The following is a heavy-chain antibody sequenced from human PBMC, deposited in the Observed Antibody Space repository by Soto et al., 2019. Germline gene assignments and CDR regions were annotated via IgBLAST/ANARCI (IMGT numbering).Heavy chain of an antibody. Sequence: SGPTLVNPTQTLTLTCTFSGFSLSTSGMCVSWIRQPPGKALEWPALIDWDDDKYYSTSLKTRLTISKDTSKNQVVLTMTNMDPVDTATYYCARIAYDISNYYYYYGMDVWGQGTTVTVSS. CDR2: IDWDDDK. CDR1: GFSLSTSGMC. D-gene: IGHD3-9*01. J-gene: IGHJ6*02. V-gene: IGHV2-70*01. CDR3: ARIAYDISNYYYYYGMDV.